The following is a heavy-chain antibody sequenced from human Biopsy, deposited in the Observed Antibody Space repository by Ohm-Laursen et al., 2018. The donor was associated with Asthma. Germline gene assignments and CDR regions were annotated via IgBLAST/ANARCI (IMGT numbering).Heavy chain of an antibody. Sequence: SETPSLTCSLSSGSGGYMRSGNYYWGWIRQPPGKGLEWIGSIYYSGSTYSNPSLKSRVTISVDTSKNHFSLKLSSVTAADTAVYYCVRGSSSWHHGPFHYYYGLDVWGQGTTATVSS. D-gene: IGHD6-13*01. CDR2: IYYSGST. CDR1: SGSGGYMRSGNYY. CDR3: VRGSSSWHHGPFHYYYGLDV. V-gene: IGHV4-39*02. J-gene: IGHJ6*02.